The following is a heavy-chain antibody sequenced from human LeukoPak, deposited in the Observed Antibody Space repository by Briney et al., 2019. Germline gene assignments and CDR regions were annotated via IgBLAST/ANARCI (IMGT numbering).Heavy chain of an antibody. Sequence: PTETLSLTCTVSGGSISNYYWSWIRQPAGKGLEWIGRFYSSENSYYNPSLKGRVTMSVDTSKNQFSLKLTSVTAADTAVYYCARAPASGSGTPNWFDPWGHGTLVTVSS. CDR1: GGSISNYY. J-gene: IGHJ5*02. CDR2: FYSSENS. V-gene: IGHV4-4*07. CDR3: ARAPASGSGTPNWFDP. D-gene: IGHD3-10*01.